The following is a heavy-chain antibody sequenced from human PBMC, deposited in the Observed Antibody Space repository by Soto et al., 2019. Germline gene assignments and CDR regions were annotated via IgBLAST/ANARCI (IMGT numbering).Heavy chain of an antibody. Sequence: EVQLLQSGGGLAQPGGSLTLSCAASGFSFSDYSMNWVRRAPGKGLEWVSAFNAGGDYRHYADSVKGRFTISRDNSKNTLFLQMNSLRAEDTARYYCAREVRYDRGVYHYEGIDYWGQGTLVTVSS. V-gene: IGHV3-23*01. CDR2: FNAGGDYR. CDR1: GFSFSDYS. CDR3: AREVRYDRGVYHYEGIDY. D-gene: IGHD3-22*01. J-gene: IGHJ4*02.